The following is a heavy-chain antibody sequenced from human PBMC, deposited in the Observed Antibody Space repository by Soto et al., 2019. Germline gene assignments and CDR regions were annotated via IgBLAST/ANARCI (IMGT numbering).Heavy chain of an antibody. Sequence: QVQLVQSGAEVKKPGSSVKVSCKASGGTFSSYAISWVRQAPGQGLEWMGGIIPIFGTANYAQKFQGRVTITADESTSTAYMELSSLRSEDTAVYYCARRGTGLVAPFDYYGMDVWGQGTTVTVSS. CDR2: IIPIFGTA. J-gene: IGHJ6*02. D-gene: IGHD6-19*01. V-gene: IGHV1-69*01. CDR3: ARRGTGLVAPFDYYGMDV. CDR1: GGTFSSYA.